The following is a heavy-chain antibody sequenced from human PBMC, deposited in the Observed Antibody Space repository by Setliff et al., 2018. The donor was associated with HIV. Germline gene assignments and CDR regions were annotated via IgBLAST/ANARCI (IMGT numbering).Heavy chain of an antibody. V-gene: IGHV1-46*01. CDR2: VNPSGGET. J-gene: IGHJ3*02. Sequence: GASVKVSCKASGYAFTSFYLHWVRQAPGQGLEWMAIVNPSGGETIYAQNFQGRVTMTRDTSTSTVYMELSSLRSEDTAVYYCARDITLPYSSSSYGAFDIWGQGTMVTVSS. CDR3: ARDITLPYSSSSYGAFDI. D-gene: IGHD6-6*01. CDR1: GYAFTSFY.